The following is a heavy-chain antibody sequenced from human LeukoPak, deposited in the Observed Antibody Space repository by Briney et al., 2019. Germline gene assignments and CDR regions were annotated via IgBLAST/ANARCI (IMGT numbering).Heavy chain of an antibody. CDR1: GGSISNYY. J-gene: IGHJ3*02. V-gene: IGHV4-4*07. Sequence: SETLSLTCTVSGGSISNYYWSWIRQPAGKGLEWIGRKYDRGSSNYNPPVQSRVTMSVDTSKNQFSLKLRSVTAADTAVYYCARGRYCSADICTGGDSFDIWGQGTMVSVSP. CDR3: ARGRYCSADICTGGDSFDI. D-gene: IGHD2-15*01. CDR2: KYDRGSS.